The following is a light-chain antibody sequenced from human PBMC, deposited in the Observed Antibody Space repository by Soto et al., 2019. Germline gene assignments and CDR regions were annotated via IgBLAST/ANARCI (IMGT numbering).Light chain of an antibody. Sequence: DIQMTQSPSTLSASVGDRVTITCRASQNINNWLAWYQQKPGKAPKVLIHKASTLESGVPSRFIGSGSETEFTLTISCLQPDDFATNYCQQYKSYSECTFDPGTKVDSK. CDR2: KAS. J-gene: IGKJ3*01. V-gene: IGKV1-5*03. CDR3: QQYKSYSECT. CDR1: QNINNW.